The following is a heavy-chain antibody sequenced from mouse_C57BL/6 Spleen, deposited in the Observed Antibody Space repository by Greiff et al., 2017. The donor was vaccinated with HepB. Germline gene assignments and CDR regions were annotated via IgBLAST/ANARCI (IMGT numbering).Heavy chain of an antibody. CDR2: IDPSDSYT. CDR1: GYTFTSYW. CDR3: ARGGITTVVRYYFDY. Sequence: VQLQQSGAELVMPGASVKLSCKASGYTFTSYWMHWVKQRPGQGLEWIGEIDPSDSYTNYNQKFKGKSTLTVDKSSSTAYMQLSSLTSEDSAVYYCARGGITTVVRYYFDYWGQGTTLTVSS. D-gene: IGHD1-1*01. V-gene: IGHV1-69*01. J-gene: IGHJ2*01.